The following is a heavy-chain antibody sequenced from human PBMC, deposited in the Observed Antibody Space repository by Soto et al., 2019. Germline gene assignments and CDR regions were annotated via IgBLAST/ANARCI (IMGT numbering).Heavy chain of an antibody. V-gene: IGHV4-4*07. CDR3: ARTQSLYCSSTSCYDNWFDP. CDR1: GGSISSYY. Sequence: SETLSLTCTVSGGSISSYYWSWIRQPAGKGLEWIGRIYTSGSTNYNPSLKSRVAMSVDTSKNQFSLKLSSVTAADTAVYYCARTQSLYCSSTSCYDNWFDPWGQGTLVTVSS. CDR2: IYTSGST. D-gene: IGHD2-2*01. J-gene: IGHJ5*02.